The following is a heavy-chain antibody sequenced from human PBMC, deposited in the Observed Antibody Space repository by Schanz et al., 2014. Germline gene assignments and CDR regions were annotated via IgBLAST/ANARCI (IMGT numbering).Heavy chain of an antibody. V-gene: IGHV3-30*03. CDR1: GFNFANHA. Sequence: VQLLESGGGLVQPGGSLRLSCAASGFNFANHAIHWVRQGQGNGLQWVAVISSDGSKKLYADSVKARFTISRDNSKNSVSLQMDSLRPEDTAVYFCARDQYYFGSGNPFDIWGQGTMVTVSS. J-gene: IGHJ3*02. D-gene: IGHD3-10*01. CDR2: ISSDGSKK. CDR3: ARDQYYFGSGNPFDI.